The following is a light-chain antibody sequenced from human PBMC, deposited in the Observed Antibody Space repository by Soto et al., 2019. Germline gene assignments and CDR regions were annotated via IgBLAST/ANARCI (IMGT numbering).Light chain of an antibody. J-gene: IGLJ3*02. V-gene: IGLV1-51*01. CDR1: SSNIGSNH. CDR3: GTWDTKLGARV. Sequence: QSVLTQPPSMSADPGQKVSISCSGSSSNIGSNHVGWYYQVPGTAPKLLIYDFNKRPSGIPDRFSASKSGTSATLVITGLQAGDEAVYYCGTWDTKLGARVFGGGTQLTVL. CDR2: DFN.